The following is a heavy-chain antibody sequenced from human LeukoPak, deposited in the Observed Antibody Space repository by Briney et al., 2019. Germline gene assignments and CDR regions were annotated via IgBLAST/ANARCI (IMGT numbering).Heavy chain of an antibody. CDR2: MNPNSGNT. D-gene: IGHD4/OR15-4a*01. J-gene: IGHJ3*02. Sequence: ASVKISCKVSGYTFTSYDINWVRQATGQGLEWMGWMNPNSGNTGYAQKFQGRVTITRNTSISTAYMELSSLRSEDTAVYYCARVTHANLDAFDIWGQGTTVTVSS. CDR1: GYTFTSYD. V-gene: IGHV1-8*03. CDR3: ARVTHANLDAFDI.